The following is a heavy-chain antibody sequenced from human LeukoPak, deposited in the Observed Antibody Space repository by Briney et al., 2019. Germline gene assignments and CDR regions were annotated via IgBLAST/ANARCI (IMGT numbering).Heavy chain of an antibody. J-gene: IGHJ4*02. CDR1: GFTFSSYA. CDR2: ISGSSDST. D-gene: IGHD3-10*01. Sequence: GGSLRLSCAASGFTFSSYAMSWVRQAPGKGLELVSAISGSSDSTYYADSVKGRFTISRDNSKNTLYLQMNSLRAEDTAVYYCAKDPYYCSGSYRSVDYWGQGTLVTVSS. CDR3: AKDPYYCSGSYRSVDY. V-gene: IGHV3-23*01.